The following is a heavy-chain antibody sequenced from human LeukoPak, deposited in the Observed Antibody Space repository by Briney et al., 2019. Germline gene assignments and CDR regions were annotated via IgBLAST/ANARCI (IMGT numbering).Heavy chain of an antibody. CDR2: IGTAGDT. Sequence: AGGSLRLSCAASGFTFSNYAMHWVRQGAGKSLEWVSAIGTAGDTHYAGFVKGRFTISRENAKNSLYLQLNSLRAGDTAVYYCARVRSDSSGWYHVLDWGQGTLVTVSS. CDR1: GFTFSNYA. J-gene: IGHJ4*02. CDR3: ARVRSDSSGWYHVLD. D-gene: IGHD6-19*01. V-gene: IGHV3-13*01.